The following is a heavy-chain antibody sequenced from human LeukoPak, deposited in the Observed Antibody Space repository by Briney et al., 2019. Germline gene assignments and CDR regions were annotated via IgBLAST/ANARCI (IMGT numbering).Heavy chain of an antibody. J-gene: IGHJ4*02. Sequence: SGGSLRLSCAASGFTFSSYGMHWVRQAPGKGLEWVAVISYDGSNKYYADSVKGRFTISRDNSKNMLYLQMNSLRAEDTAVYYCAKLPGIAAAGDWGQGTLVTVSS. CDR1: GFTFSSYG. CDR2: ISYDGSNK. V-gene: IGHV3-30*18. D-gene: IGHD6-13*01. CDR3: AKLPGIAAAGD.